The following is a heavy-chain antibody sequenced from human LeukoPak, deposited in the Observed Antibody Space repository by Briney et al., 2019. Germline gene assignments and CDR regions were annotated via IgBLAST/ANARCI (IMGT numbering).Heavy chain of an antibody. D-gene: IGHD4-17*01. CDR3: ARRLGLGYGDYESAFDI. Sequence: SVKVSCKASGGTFSSYAISWVRQAPGQGLEWMGGIIPIFGTANYAQKFQGRVTITTDESTSTAYMELSSLRSEDTAVYYCARRLGLGYGDYESAFDIWGQGTMVTVSS. CDR1: GGTFSSYA. CDR2: IIPIFGTA. V-gene: IGHV1-69*05. J-gene: IGHJ3*02.